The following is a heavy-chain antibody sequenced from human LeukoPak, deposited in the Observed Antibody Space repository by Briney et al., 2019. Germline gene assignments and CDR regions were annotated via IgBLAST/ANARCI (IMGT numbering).Heavy chain of an antibody. CDR2: ISYDGSNK. CDR1: GFTFSSYG. CDR3: GRSNKQTFDDTFDI. J-gene: IGHJ3*02. D-gene: IGHD1-26*01. V-gene: IGHV3-30*03. Sequence: GGSLRLSCAASGFTFSSYGMHWVRQAPGKGLEWVAVISYDGSNKYYADSVKGRFTISRDNSKNTLYLQMNSLRAEDTAVYYCGRSNKQTFDDTFDIWGQGTMVTVSS.